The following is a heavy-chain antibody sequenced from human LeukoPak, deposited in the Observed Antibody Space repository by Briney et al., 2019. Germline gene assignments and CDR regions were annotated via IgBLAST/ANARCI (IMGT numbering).Heavy chain of an antibody. CDR2: IRYDGSNK. V-gene: IGHV3-30*02. J-gene: IGHJ4*02. CDR1: GFTFSSYG. Sequence: PGGPLRLSCAASGFTFSSYGMHWVRQAPGKGLEWVAFIRYDGSNKYYADSVKGRFTISRDNSKNTLYLQMNSLRAEDTAVYYCAKDPVPAAIRNPDYWGQGTLVTVSS. D-gene: IGHD2-2*01. CDR3: AKDPVPAAIRNPDY.